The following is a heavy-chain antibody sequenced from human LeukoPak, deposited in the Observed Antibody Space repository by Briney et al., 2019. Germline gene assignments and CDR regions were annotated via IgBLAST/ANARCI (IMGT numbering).Heavy chain of an antibody. CDR3: ARGLGIFGVSWFDP. Sequence: KPSETLSLTCVVSGYSITKGYFWSWIRPPPGKGLEWIGEINQSGSTNYNPSLKSRVTISVDTSKNQFSLKLSSVTAADTAVYYCARGLGIFGVSWFDPWGQGTLVTVSS. CDR1: GYSITKGYF. V-gene: IGHV4-34*01. J-gene: IGHJ5*02. D-gene: IGHD3-3*01. CDR2: INQSGST.